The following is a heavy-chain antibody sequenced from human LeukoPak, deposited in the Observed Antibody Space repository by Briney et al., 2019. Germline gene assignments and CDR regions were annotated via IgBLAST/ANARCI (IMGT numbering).Heavy chain of an antibody. CDR1: GFRFSSYG. J-gene: IGHJ3*02. V-gene: IGHV3-30*18. CDR3: AKDRGHIVVVTHAFDI. Sequence: GGSLRLSCAASGFRFSSYGMHWVRQAPGKGLEWVAVISDDGIKIYYGDSVKGRFTISRDNSKNTLYLQMNSLRAEDTAVYYCAKDRGHIVVVTHAFDIWGQGTMVTVSS. D-gene: IGHD2-21*02. CDR2: ISDDGIKI.